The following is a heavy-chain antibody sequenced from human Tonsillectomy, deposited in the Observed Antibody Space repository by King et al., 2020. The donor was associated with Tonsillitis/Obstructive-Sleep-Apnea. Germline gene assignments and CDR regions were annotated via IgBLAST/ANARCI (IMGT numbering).Heavy chain of an antibody. J-gene: IGHJ5*02. Sequence: VQLVESGAEVKKPGASMKVSCKASGYTFTSYDINWVRQATGQGLEWMGWMNPNSGNTGYAQKFQGRVTMTRNSSISTAYMELSSLRSEDTAVYYCARRPDCISPCCLGPWGQGTLVTVSS. CDR3: ARRPDCISPCCLGP. CDR1: GYTFTSYD. CDR2: MNPNSGNT. D-gene: IGHD2-2*01. V-gene: IGHV1-8*01.